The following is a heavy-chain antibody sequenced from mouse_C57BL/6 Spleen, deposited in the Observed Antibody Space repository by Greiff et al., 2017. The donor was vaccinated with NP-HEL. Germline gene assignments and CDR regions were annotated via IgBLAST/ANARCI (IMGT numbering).Heavy chain of an antibody. D-gene: IGHD2-5*01. J-gene: IGHJ3*01. CDR2: IYPGNSAT. Sequence: VQLQQSGTVLARPGASVKMSCKTSGYTFTSYWMHWVKQRPGQGLAWIGAIYPGNSATSYNQKFKGKAKLTAVTSARTIYMGISELTNEDSEGYYCTRGSDSNYLAYWGQGTLVTVSA. CDR3: TRGSDSNYLAY. CDR1: GYTFTSYW. V-gene: IGHV1-5*01.